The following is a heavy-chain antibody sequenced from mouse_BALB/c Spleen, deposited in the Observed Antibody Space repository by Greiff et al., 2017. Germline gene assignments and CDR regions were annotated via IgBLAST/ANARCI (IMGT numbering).Heavy chain of an antibody. D-gene: IGHD1-1*01. CDR1: GFTFSSYA. Sequence: EVMLVESGGGLVKPGGSLKLSCAASGFTFSSYAMSWVRQTPEKRLEWVASISSGGSTYYPDSVKGRFTISRDNARNILYLQMSSLRSEDMAMYYCARWGTTVPAWFAYWGQGTLVTVSA. CDR2: ISSGGST. V-gene: IGHV5-6-5*01. CDR3: ARWGTTVPAWFAY. J-gene: IGHJ3*01.